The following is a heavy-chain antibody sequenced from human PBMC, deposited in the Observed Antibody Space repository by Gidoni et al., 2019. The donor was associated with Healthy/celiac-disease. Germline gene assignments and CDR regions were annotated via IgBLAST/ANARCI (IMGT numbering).Heavy chain of an antibody. CDR3: ATGGFDY. V-gene: IGHV3-13*01. CDR1: GFTFSSYD. CDR2: IGTAGDT. J-gene: IGHJ4*02. D-gene: IGHD3-10*01. Sequence: EVQLVESGGGLVQHGGARRLSCAASGFTFSSYDMHWVRQATGKGLEWVSAIGTAGDTYYPGSVKGRFTISRENAKNSLYLQMNSLRAGDTAVYYCATGGFDYWGQGTLVTVSS.